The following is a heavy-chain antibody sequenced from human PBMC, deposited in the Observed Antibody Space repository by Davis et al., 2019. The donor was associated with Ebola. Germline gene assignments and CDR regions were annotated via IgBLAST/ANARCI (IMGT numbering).Heavy chain of an antibody. D-gene: IGHD6-19*01. CDR2: IYSGGST. V-gene: IGHV3-53*01. J-gene: IGHJ5*02. Sequence: GGSLRLSCAAPGFTASSNYMSRVRQAPGKGLEWVSVIYSGGSTYYADSVKGRFTISRDNAKNSLYLQMNSLRAEETAVYYCARDSREQWLTTWNRFDPWGQGTLVTVSS. CDR1: GFTASSNY. CDR3: ARDSREQWLTTWNRFDP.